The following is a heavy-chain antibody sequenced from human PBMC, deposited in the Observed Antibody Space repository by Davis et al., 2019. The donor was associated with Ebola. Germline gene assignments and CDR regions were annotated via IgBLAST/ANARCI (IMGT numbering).Heavy chain of an antibody. CDR3: ARTAVSWTNPTFYYAMDV. CDR1: GYTFTDYY. Sequence: ASVKVSCKASGYTFTDYYMHWVRQAPGQGLEWMGWINPNSGDTKYAHRFQGWVTMTTDTSINTAYMELTGLKSDDTAVYYCARTAVSWTNPTFYYAMDVWGQGTTVTVSS. J-gene: IGHJ6*02. D-gene: IGHD6-13*01. V-gene: IGHV1-2*04. CDR2: INPNSGDT.